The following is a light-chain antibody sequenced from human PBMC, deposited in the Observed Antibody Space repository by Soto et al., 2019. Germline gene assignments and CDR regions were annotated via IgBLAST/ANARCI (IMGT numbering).Light chain of an antibody. CDR1: SSNIGSNT. CDR2: TNN. V-gene: IGLV1-44*01. J-gene: IGLJ2*01. CDR3: AAWDDSLNGHVV. Sequence: QLVLTQPPSASGTPGQRVTISCSGSSSNIGSNTVNWYQQLPGTAPKLLIYTNNQRPSGLPDRFSRSKSGTSASLAISGLQTEDEADYYCAAWDDSLNGHVVFGGGTNLTVL.